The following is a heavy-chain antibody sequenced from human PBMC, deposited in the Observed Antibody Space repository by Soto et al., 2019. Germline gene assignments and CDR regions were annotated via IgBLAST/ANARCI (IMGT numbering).Heavy chain of an antibody. CDR2: INHSGST. J-gene: IGHJ6*02. D-gene: IGHD6-13*01. CDR1: GGMLSPSE. V-gene: IGHV4-34*01. Sequence: PQKRCHPYSVSGGMLSPSEWIVCRQLLGKKLEWIGEINHSGSTNYNPSLKSRVTISVDTSKNQFSLKLTSVTAADTAVYYCARGDSIWYLDYYYGMDVWGQGTTVTVS. CDR3: ARGDSIWYLDYYYGMDV.